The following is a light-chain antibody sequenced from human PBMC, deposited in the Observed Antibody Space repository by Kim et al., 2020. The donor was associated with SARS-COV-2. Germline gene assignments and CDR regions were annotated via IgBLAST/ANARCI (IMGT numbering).Light chain of an antibody. CDR3: YAHAVSSYG. CDR2: DFW. CDR1: SGDVGSYNH. J-gene: IGLJ1*01. Sequence: PGDTVTISCTGTSGDVGSYNHVSWHQPYTAHDPKIMIYDFWSGASGVHVGFSGLDSGNTAYLTISARKAEEEDDYCCYAHAVSSYGFGTGTKVTVL. V-gene: IGLV2-11*01.